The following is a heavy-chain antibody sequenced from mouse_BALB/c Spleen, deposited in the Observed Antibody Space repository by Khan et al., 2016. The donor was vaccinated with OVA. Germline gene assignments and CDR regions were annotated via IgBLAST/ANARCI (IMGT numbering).Heavy chain of an antibody. CDR3: ARDGRSLDY. CDR2: INTYTGEP. CDR1: GYTFTNYG. J-gene: IGHJ2*01. Sequence: QIQLVQSGPELKKPGETVKISCKASGYTFTNYGMNWVKQAPGKGLKWMGWINTYTGEPSYADDFKGRFAFSLETSASTAYLQINNLKNEDMATXFGARDGRSLDYWGQGTTLTVSS. V-gene: IGHV9-1*02. D-gene: IGHD1-1*01.